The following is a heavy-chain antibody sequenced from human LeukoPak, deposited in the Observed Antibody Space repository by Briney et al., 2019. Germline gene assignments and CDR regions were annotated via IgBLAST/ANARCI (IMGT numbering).Heavy chain of an antibody. CDR3: ARFAGANYYYYYMDV. CDR2: IYHSGST. CDR1: GGSISSGGYY. Sequence: SQTLSLTCTVSGGSISSGGYYWSWIRQPPGKGLEWIGYIYHSGSTYYNPSLKSRVTISVGRSKNQFSLKLSSVTAADTAVYYCARFAGANYYYYYMDVWGKGTTVTVSS. J-gene: IGHJ6*03. V-gene: IGHV4-30-2*01. D-gene: IGHD7-27*01.